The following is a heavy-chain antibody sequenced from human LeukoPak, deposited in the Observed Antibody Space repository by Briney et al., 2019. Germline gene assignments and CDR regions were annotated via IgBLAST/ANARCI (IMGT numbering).Heavy chain of an antibody. D-gene: IGHD6-19*01. V-gene: IGHV3-48*03. CDR2: ISSSGSTI. CDR1: GFTFSSYE. J-gene: IGHJ4*02. Sequence: GGSLRLSCAASGFTFSSYEMNWVRQAPGKGLEWVSYISSSGSTIYYADSVKCRFTISRDNAKNSLYLQMNSLRAEDTAVYYCASPPPSYSSGWYQRYWGQGTLVTVSS. CDR3: ASPPPSYSSGWYQRY.